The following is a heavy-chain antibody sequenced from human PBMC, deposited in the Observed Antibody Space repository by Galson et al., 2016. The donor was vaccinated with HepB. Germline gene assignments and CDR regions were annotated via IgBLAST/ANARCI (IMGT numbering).Heavy chain of an antibody. CDR1: GGSISSGGYY. J-gene: IGHJ5*02. V-gene: IGHV4-31*03. CDR2: IYYSGST. Sequence: TLSLTCTVSGGSISSGGYYWSWIRQHPGKGLEWIGYIYYSGSTYYNPSLKSRLTISIDTSKNQFSLKLTSVTAADTAVYYCARRTTTVTTDWFDPWGQGTLVTVSS. CDR3: ARRTTTVTTDWFDP. D-gene: IGHD4-11*01.